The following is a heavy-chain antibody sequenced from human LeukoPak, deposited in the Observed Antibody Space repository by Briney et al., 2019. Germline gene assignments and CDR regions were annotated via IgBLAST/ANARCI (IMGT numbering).Heavy chain of an antibody. CDR3: ARDSEPDFWSGYYCLDY. D-gene: IGHD3-3*01. CDR2: ISSSSSYI. CDR1: GFTFSSYS. Sequence: PGGSLRLSCAASGFTFSSYSMNWVRQAPGKGLEWVSSISSSSSYIYYADSVKGRFTISRDNAKNSLYRQMNSLRAEDTAVYYCARDSEPDFWSGYYCLDYWGQGTLVTVSS. J-gene: IGHJ4*02. V-gene: IGHV3-21*01.